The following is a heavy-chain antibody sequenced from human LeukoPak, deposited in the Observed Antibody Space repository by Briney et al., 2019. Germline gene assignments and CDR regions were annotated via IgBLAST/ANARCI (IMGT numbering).Heavy chain of an antibody. Sequence: PGGSLRLSCEASGFTFRTYGMTWVRQAPGKGLVWVSGITGSSTWTYYADSVKGRFTISRDNSKNTLHLQMDSLRAEDTAIYYCAGELVSLGTGYFDLWGRGTLVTVSS. CDR2: ITGSSTWT. J-gene: IGHJ2*01. V-gene: IGHV3-23*01. D-gene: IGHD7-27*01. CDR1: GFTFRTYG. CDR3: AGELVSLGTGYFDL.